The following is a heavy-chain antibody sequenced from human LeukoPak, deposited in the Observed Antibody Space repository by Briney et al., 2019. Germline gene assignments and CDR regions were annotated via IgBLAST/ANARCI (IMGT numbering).Heavy chain of an antibody. V-gene: IGHV4-31*03. CDR2: IYYSGST. D-gene: IGHD2-15*01. Sequence: SQTLSLTCTVSGGSISSGGYYWSWIRQHPGKGLEWIGYIYYSGSTYYNPSLKSRVTISVDTSKNQFSLKLSSVTAADTAVYYCARDSGEGWYGFGCFDYWGQGTLVTVSS. CDR3: ARDSGEGWYGFGCFDY. CDR1: GGSISSGGYY. J-gene: IGHJ4*02.